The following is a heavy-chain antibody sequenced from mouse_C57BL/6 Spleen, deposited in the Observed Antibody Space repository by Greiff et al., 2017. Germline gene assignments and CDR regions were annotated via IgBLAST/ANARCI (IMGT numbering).Heavy chain of an antibody. CDR1: GYTFTSYW. V-gene: IGHV1-69*01. CDR3: ARMGSNLFDY. Sequence: QVQLQQPGAELVMPGASLKLSCKASGYTFTSYWMHWVKQRPGQGLEWIGEIDPSDSYTNYNQKFKGKSTLTVDKSSSTAYMQLSSLTSEDSAVYYCARMGSNLFDYWGQGTTLTVSS. D-gene: IGHD2-5*01. J-gene: IGHJ2*01. CDR2: IDPSDSYT.